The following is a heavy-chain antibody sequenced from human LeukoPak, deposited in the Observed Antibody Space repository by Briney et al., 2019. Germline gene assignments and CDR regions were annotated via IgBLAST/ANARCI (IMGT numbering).Heavy chain of an antibody. J-gene: IGHJ5*02. D-gene: IGHD1-1*01. CDR1: GGSISSGSYY. Sequence: PSQTLSLTCTVSGGSISSGSYYWSWIRQPAGKGLEWIGRIYTSGSTNYNPSLKSRVTMSVDTSKNQFSLKLSSVTAADTAVYYCARVGYGLDPWGQGTLVTVSS. CDR3: ARVGYGLDP. CDR2: IYTSGST. V-gene: IGHV4-61*02.